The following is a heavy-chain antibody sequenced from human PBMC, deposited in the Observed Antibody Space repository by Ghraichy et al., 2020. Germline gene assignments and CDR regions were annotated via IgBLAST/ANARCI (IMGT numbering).Heavy chain of an antibody. CDR3: AMPYGSGSYFSNYYYYMDV. V-gene: IGHV1-69*13. CDR1: GGTFSSYA. CDR2: IIPIFGTA. Sequence: SVKVSCKASGGTFSSYAISWVRQAPGQGLEWMGGIIPIFGTANYAQKFQGRVTITADESTSTAYMELSNLRSEDTAVYYCAMPYGSGSYFSNYYYYMDVWGKGTTVTVSS. J-gene: IGHJ6*03. D-gene: IGHD3-10*01.